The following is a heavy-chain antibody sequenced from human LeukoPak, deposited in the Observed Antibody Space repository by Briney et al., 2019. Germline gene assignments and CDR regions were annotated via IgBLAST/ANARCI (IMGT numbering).Heavy chain of an antibody. J-gene: IGHJ3*02. Sequence: ASVKVSCKASGYTFTSYDINWVRQATGQGLEWMGWMNPNSGNTGYAQKFQGRVTITRNTSISTAYMELSSLRSEDTAVYYCASLDRGWKAFDIWGQGTMVTISS. D-gene: IGHD1-1*01. CDR2: MNPNSGNT. CDR3: ASLDRGWKAFDI. V-gene: IGHV1-8*03. CDR1: GYTFTSYD.